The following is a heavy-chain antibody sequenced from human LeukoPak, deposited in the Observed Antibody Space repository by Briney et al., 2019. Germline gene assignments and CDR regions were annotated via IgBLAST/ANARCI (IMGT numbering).Heavy chain of an antibody. CDR2: ISSGDRII. CDR1: GFTFSDYY. Sequence: GGSLRLSCAASGFTFSDYYMSWIRQAPGKGLEWVSYISSGDRIIYSADSVKGRFTISRDNAKNSLYLQMNSLRAEDTAVYYCARENIVVVPVDYYYYYMDVWGKGTTVTVSS. V-gene: IGHV3-11*04. D-gene: IGHD2-2*01. CDR3: ARENIVVVPVDYYYYYMDV. J-gene: IGHJ6*03.